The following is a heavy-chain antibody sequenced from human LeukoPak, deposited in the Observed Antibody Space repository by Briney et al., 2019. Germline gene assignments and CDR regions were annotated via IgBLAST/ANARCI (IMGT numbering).Heavy chain of an antibody. Sequence: PGGSLGLSCAASGFTFSDYYMSWIRQAPGKGLEWVSYISSSGSTIYYADSVKGRFTISRDNAKNSLYLQMNSLRAEDTAVYYCAXXXAXYYDSSGYVDYWGQGTLVTVSS. CDR1: GFTFSDYY. D-gene: IGHD3-22*01. J-gene: IGHJ4*02. CDR3: AXXXAXYYDSSGYVDY. V-gene: IGHV3-11*04. CDR2: ISSSGSTI.